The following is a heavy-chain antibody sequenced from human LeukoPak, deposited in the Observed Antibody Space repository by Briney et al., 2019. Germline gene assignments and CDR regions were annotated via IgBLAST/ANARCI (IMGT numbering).Heavy chain of an antibody. D-gene: IGHD5-24*01. CDR3: ARDLVGDGYKNGTY. V-gene: IGHV3-30*03. Sequence: GGSLRLSCAASGFTFSSYWMHWVRQAPGKGLEWVAVISYDGSNKYYADSVKGRFTISRDNSKNTLYLQMNSLRAEDTAVYYCARDLVGDGYKNGTYWGQGTLVTVSS. CDR2: ISYDGSNK. CDR1: GFTFSSYW. J-gene: IGHJ4*02.